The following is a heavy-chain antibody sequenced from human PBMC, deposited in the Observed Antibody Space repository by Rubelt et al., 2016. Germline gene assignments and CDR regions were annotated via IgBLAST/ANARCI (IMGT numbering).Heavy chain of an antibody. J-gene: IGHJ4*02. CDR1: GGSISSSSYY. D-gene: IGHD5-24*01. Sequence: QLQLQESGPGLVKPSETLSLTRTVSGGSISSSSYYWGWIRQPPGKGLEWIGSIYYSGSTYYNPSLKSRVTISVDTSKNQVSLKLSSVTAADTAVYYCASHIDGYGYYWGQGTLVTVSS. CDR3: ASHIDGYGYY. CDR2: IYYSGST. V-gene: IGHV4-39*01.